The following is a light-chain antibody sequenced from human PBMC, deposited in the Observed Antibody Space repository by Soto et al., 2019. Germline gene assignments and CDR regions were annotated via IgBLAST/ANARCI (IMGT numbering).Light chain of an antibody. J-gene: IGKJ4*01. CDR3: QQLYRYPLS. Sequence: QLTQSPYSLSASVGDGVTITCRASQGISSYLAWYQQKPGKVPKLLISAASTLESGVPLRFSGGGFGTDFTLTISSLQPEDFATYYCQQLYRYPLSFGGGTKVEIK. V-gene: IGKV1-9*01. CDR1: QGISSY. CDR2: AAS.